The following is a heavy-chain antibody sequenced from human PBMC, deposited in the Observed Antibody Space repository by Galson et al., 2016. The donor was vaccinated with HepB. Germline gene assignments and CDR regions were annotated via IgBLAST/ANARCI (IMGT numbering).Heavy chain of an antibody. V-gene: IGHV4-39*01. CDR2: SYYSGNT. CDR1: GGSIYSSSYY. Sequence: SETLSLTCTVSGGSIYSSSYYWGWIRQPPGKGLEWIGSSYYSGNTYYNPSLKSRVTISVDTSENQVSLKLSSVTAADTAMYYCASGDYRMPFDYWGQGTLVIVSS. J-gene: IGHJ4*02. CDR3: ASGDYRMPFDY. D-gene: IGHD4-17*01.